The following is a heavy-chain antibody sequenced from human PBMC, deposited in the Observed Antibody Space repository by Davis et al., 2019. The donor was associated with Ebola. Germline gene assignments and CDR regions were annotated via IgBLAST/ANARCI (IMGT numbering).Heavy chain of an antibody. V-gene: IGHV3-7*03. CDR2: IKQDGSEK. D-gene: IGHD3-10*01. Sequence: GESLKISCAASGFTFTSYWMSWVRQAPGKGLEWVANIKQDGSEKYYVDSVKGRFTISRDNAKNSLYLQMNSLRAEDTAVYYCARGESTMVRGVITFDYWGQGTLVTVSS. CDR1: GFTFTSYW. J-gene: IGHJ4*02. CDR3: ARGESTMVRGVITFDY.